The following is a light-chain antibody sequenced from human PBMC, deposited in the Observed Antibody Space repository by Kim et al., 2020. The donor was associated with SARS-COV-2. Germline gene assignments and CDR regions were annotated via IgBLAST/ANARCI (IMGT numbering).Light chain of an antibody. V-gene: IGLV3-19*01. CDR1: SLINYY. J-gene: IGLJ3*02. Sequence: LGQTVLITCLGDSLINYYASWYQQRPGQAPRLLIYGKNSRPSGISDRFSGSTSGNTASLTITATQAEDEADYFCSSRDSSGDNVMLFGGGTQLTV. CDR2: GKN. CDR3: SSRDSSGDNVML.